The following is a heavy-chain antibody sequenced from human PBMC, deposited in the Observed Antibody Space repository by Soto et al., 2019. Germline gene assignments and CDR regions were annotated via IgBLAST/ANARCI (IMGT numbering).Heavy chain of an antibody. J-gene: IGHJ6*02. V-gene: IGHV5-10-1*01. CDR1: GNLFTHSW. CDR3: ATPNRQAEGGVYHFSKGLNV. CDR2: IDPTDSST. Sequence: GESLKISCKGSGNLFTHSWINWVRQMPGKGLEWMGRIDPTDSSTYYSPSFEGHVTISVDRSINTAYLLWSSLRASDTAMYYCATPNRQAEGGVYHFSKGLNVWGQGTPSPSP. D-gene: IGHD3-16*01.